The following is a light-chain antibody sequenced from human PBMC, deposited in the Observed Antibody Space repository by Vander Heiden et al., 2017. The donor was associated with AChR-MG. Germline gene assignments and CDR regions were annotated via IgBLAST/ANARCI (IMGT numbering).Light chain of an antibody. CDR1: QSIGSL. CDR3: QQYNTFWT. CDR2: KAS. V-gene: IGKV1-5*03. Sequence: DLQMTPSPSTLSASVGDRVTITCRASQSIGSLLAWYQQKPGKAPKLLIYKASSLDSGVPSRFSGSGSGTEFTLTISSLQPDDFATYYCQQYNTFWTFGQGTKVEIK. J-gene: IGKJ1*01.